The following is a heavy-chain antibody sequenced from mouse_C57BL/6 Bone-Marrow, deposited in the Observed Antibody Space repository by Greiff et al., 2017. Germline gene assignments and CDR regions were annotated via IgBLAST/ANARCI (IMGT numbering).Heavy chain of an antibody. V-gene: IGHV5-17*01. Sequence: EVQRVESGGGLVKPGGSLKLSCAASGFTFSDSGMHWVRQAPEKGLEWVAYISSGSSTIYYADTVKGRFTISRDNAKNTLFLQMTSLRSEDTAMYYCARGNYSNDYFDDWGQGTTLTVSS. D-gene: IGHD2-5*01. CDR2: ISSGSSTI. CDR3: ARGNYSNDYFDD. CDR1: GFTFSDSG. J-gene: IGHJ2*01.